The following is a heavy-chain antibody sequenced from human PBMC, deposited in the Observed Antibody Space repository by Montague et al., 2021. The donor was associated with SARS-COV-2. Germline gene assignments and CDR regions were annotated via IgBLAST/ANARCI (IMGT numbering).Heavy chain of an antibody. V-gene: IGHV4-39*07. CDR2: MYEGDTT. J-gene: IGHJ4*02. CDR1: GGSIRSTTFY. Sequence: SETLSLTCTVSGGSIRSTTFYWGRIRQSPGKGLEWIGYMYEGDTTYYNPSLKSRVAISLDTPNNQFSLKITSLIVADTAIYYCVTPGKTAVAGQFDYWGPGILVTVSS. D-gene: IGHD6-19*01. CDR3: VTPGKTAVAGQFDY.